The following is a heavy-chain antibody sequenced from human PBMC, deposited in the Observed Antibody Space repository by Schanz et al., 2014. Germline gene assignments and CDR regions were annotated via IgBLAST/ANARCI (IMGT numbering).Heavy chain of an antibody. CDR2: IFTDGRT. Sequence: EVQLLESGGGLVQPGGSLRLSCLASGFAFSSYGMNWLRQAPGKGLEWVSIIFTDGRTYYADSVKGRFTISRDSSKNTLFLQMNSLRTEDTAVYYCARLDPYCRSGTCSRAFDFWGQGTLVTVSS. CDR1: GFAFSSYG. CDR3: ARLDPYCRSGTCSRAFDF. V-gene: IGHV3-66*02. J-gene: IGHJ4*02. D-gene: IGHD2-15*01.